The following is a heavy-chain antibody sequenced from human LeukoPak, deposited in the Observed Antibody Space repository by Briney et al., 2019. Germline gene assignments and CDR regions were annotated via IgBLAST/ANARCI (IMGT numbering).Heavy chain of an antibody. CDR3: ATRLLYRKSFDY. J-gene: IGHJ4*02. V-gene: IGHV1-24*01. CDR2: FDPEDGET. Sequence: SVKVSCKVSGYTLTELSMHWVRQAPGKGLEWMGGFDPEDGETIYAQKFQGRVTMTEDTSTDTAYMELSSLRSEDTAVYYCATRLLYRKSFDYWGQGTLVTVSS. D-gene: IGHD3-3*01. CDR1: GYTLTELS.